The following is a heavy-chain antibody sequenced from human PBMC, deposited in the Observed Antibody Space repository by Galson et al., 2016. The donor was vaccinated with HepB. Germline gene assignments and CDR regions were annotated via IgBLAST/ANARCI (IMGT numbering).Heavy chain of an antibody. D-gene: IGHD3-10*01. CDR1: GGTFNSYG. Sequence: SVKVSCKVSGGTFNSYGISWVRQAPGQGLEWMGGVIPIFDIANYAQRFQGRITVSADESTTTAYMELSSLRSEDTAVYYCAREMGSGKHYFDYWGQGTLVTVSS. V-gene: IGHV1-69*13. CDR2: VIPIFDIA. CDR3: AREMGSGKHYFDY. J-gene: IGHJ4*02.